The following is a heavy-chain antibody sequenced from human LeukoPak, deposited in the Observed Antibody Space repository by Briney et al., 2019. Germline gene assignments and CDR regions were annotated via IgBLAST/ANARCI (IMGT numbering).Heavy chain of an antibody. Sequence: GGSQRLSCAASGFTFSSYAMSWVRQAPGKGLEWVSAISGSGGTTYYADSVKGRFTISRDNSKNTLYLQMNSLRAEDTAVYYCVRYIYGLWNNWFDPWGQGTLVTVSS. CDR2: ISGSGGTT. V-gene: IGHV3-23*01. D-gene: IGHD5-18*01. J-gene: IGHJ5*02. CDR3: VRYIYGLWNNWFDP. CDR1: GFTFSSYA.